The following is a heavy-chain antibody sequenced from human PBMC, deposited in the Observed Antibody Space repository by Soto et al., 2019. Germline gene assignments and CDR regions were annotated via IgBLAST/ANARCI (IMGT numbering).Heavy chain of an antibody. V-gene: IGHV4-31*03. CDR2: IYYSGGT. Sequence: SEPLSLTNSVSGGYISSVGYYWSWNLQHPGKGLEWIGYIYYSGGTYYNPSLKSRVTISVDTSKNQFSLKLGSVTAADTAVYYDERVDANSYDMDVWGQGTTVTVSS. J-gene: IGHJ6*02. CDR3: ERVDANSYDMDV. CDR1: GGYISSVGYY.